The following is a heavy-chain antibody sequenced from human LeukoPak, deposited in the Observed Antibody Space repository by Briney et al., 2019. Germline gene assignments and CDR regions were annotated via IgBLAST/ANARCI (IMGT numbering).Heavy chain of an antibody. CDR1: GYTFTSYA. CDR3: ARAPGIAEPDGYSMDV. J-gene: IGHJ6*03. Sequence: GASVKVSCKASGYTFTSYAMNWVRQAPGQGLEWMGWINANTGNPTYAQGFTGRFLFSLDTSVTTAYLEISSLQAEDTAVYYCARAPGIAEPDGYSMDVWGKGTTVTVSS. CDR2: INANTGNP. D-gene: IGHD6-13*01. V-gene: IGHV7-4-1*02.